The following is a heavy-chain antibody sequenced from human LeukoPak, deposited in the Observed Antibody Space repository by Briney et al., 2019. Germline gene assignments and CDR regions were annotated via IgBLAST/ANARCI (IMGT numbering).Heavy chain of an antibody. CDR3: ARGGYRGSGSQWSYYFDY. CDR2: INPNSGGT. V-gene: IGHV1-2*02. Sequence: GASVKVSCKASGYTFTGYYMHWVRQAPGQGLEWMGWINPNSGGTNYAQKFQGRVTMTRDTSISTAYMELSRLRSDDTAVYYCARGGYRGSGSQWSYYFDYWGQGTLVTVSS. CDR1: GYTFTGYY. J-gene: IGHJ4*02. D-gene: IGHD3-10*01.